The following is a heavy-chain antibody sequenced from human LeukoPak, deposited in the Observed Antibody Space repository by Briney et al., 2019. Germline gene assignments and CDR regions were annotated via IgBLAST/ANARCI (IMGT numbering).Heavy chain of an antibody. V-gene: IGHV3-53*01. D-gene: IGHD2-21*01. Sequence: GGSLRLSCAASGFTVSDTYMSWVRQSPGKGLEWVSVVYKDGKMFYIDSVKGRFAISRDTSKNTAYLQMNNLRAEDTAVYYCASRHCSGGDCYFARADPFDHWGQGTLVTVSS. CDR3: ASRHCSGGDCYFARADPFDH. J-gene: IGHJ4*02. CDR1: GFTVSDTY. CDR2: VYKDGKM.